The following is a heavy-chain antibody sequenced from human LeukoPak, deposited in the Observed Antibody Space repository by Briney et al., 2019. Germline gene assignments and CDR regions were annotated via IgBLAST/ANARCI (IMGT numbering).Heavy chain of an antibody. J-gene: IGHJ6*02. CDR2: IKSDGSSI. CDR3: ARDVVGPNRWVYGMDV. CDR1: GFTFSTYW. Sequence: GGSLGLSCAASGFTFSTYWMHWVRQAPGKGLVWVSRIKSDGSSIMYADSVRGRFTISRDNAKNTLYLQINSLRAEDTAVYYCARDVVGPNRWVYGMDVWGQGTTVTVSS. D-gene: IGHD3/OR15-3a*01. V-gene: IGHV3-74*03.